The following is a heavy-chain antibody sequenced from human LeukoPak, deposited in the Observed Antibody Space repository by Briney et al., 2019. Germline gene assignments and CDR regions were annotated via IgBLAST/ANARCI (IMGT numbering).Heavy chain of an antibody. J-gene: IGHJ6*02. V-gene: IGHV3-66*01. CDR2: IYRVGST. CDR1: GFTVSSNY. CDR3: ARDGGNNSWYGMDV. D-gene: IGHD4-23*01. Sequence: PGGSLRLSCAASGFTVSSNYMSWVRQAPGKGLEWVSIIYRVGSTSYADSVEGRFTISRDNSKNTLYLQMNSLRVEDTAIYYCARDGGNNSWYGMDVWGQGTTVTVSS.